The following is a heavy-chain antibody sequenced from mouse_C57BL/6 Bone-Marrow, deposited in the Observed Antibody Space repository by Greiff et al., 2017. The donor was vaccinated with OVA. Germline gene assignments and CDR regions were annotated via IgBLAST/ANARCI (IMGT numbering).Heavy chain of an antibody. Sequence: QVQLQQPGAELVKPGASVKLSCKASGYTFTSYGISWVKQRTGQGLEWIGEIYPRSGNTYYNEKFKGKATLTADKSSSTAYMELRSLTSEDSAVYFCARGVTTVNAMDYWGQGTSVTVSS. J-gene: IGHJ4*01. CDR3: ARGVTTVNAMDY. CDR2: IYPRSGNT. D-gene: IGHD1-1*01. CDR1: GYTFTSYG. V-gene: IGHV1-81*01.